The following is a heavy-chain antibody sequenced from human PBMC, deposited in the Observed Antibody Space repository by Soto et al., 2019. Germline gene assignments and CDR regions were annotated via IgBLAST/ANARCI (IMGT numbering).Heavy chain of an antibody. CDR1: GFTFSNAC. D-gene: IGHD6-6*01. CDR2: IKSKTDGGTT. J-gene: IGHJ4*02. Sequence: PGGSLRLSCSASGFTFSNACMNWVRQAPGKGLEWVGRIKSKTDGGTTDYAAPVKGRFTISRDDSKNTLYLQMNSLKTADTAVYYCARRRGAIWKKIAAERRGYYFDYWGQGTLVTVSS. CDR3: ARRRGAIWKKIAAERRGYYFDY. V-gene: IGHV3-15*07.